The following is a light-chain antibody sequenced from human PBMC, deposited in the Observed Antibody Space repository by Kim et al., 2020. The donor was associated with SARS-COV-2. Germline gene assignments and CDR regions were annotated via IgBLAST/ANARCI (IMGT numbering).Light chain of an antibody. CDR2: GAS. V-gene: IGKV3-15*01. CDR3: QHYNNWPPWT. CDR1: QSVSTS. J-gene: IGKJ1*01. Sequence: EIVITQSPATLSVSPGERATLSCRASQSVSTSLAWYQQKPGQAPRLLIYGASTRATGIPARFSGSGSGTEFTLTISSLQSEDFAVYYCQHYNNWPPWTLGQGTKVDI.